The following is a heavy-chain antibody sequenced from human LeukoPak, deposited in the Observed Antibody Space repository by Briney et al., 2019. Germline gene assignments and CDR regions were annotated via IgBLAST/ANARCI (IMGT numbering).Heavy chain of an antibody. J-gene: IGHJ4*02. CDR3: ARYYDS. CDR2: IIISSSYI. Sequence: GGSLRLSCAASGVTFSSYSMNWVRQAPGKGLEWVSSIIISSSYIYYADSVKGRFTIARENAKNSLYLQMNSLRAEDTAVYYCARYYDSWGQGTLVTVSS. D-gene: IGHD3-9*01. V-gene: IGHV3-21*01. CDR1: GVTFSSYS.